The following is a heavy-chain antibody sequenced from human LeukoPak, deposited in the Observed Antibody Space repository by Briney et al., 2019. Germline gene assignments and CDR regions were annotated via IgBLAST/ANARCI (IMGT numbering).Heavy chain of an antibody. J-gene: IGHJ6*03. V-gene: IGHV3-21*01. D-gene: IGHD6-25*01. CDR1: GFTFGDCS. Sequence: GWTLRPECTAAGFTFGDCSMNWVHQAPGKGLEWLETIITVSTYTFYAESLKGRISISRDNAKNSLILQMSSLRADDTAVYYCTRDGSGFYYYYYMDVWGKGTTVTVSS. CDR2: IITVSTYT. CDR3: TRDGSGFYYYYYMDV.